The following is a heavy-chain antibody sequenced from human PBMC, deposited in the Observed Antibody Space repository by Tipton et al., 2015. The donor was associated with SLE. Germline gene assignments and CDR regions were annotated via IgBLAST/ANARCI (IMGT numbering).Heavy chain of an antibody. J-gene: IGHJ3*02. V-gene: IGHV3-30-3*01. CDR1: GFTFSSYA. CDR2: ISYDGSNK. Sequence: SPRLSCAASGFTFSSYAMHWVRQAPGKGLEWVAVISYDGSNKYYADSVKGRFTISRDNSKNTLYLQMNSLRAEDTAVYYCARDGYSSGWYDAFDIWGQGTMVTVSS. D-gene: IGHD6-19*01. CDR3: ARDGYSSGWYDAFDI.